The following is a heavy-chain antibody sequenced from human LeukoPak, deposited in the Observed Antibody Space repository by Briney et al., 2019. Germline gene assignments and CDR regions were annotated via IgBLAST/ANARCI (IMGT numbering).Heavy chain of an antibody. CDR3: ARDGPSDILTGRGYFDY. CDR1: GGSFSGYY. V-gene: IGHV4-34*01. CDR2: INHSGST. J-gene: IGHJ4*02. D-gene: IGHD3-9*01. Sequence: SETLSLTCAVYGGSFSGYYWSWIRQPPGKGLEWIGEINHSGSTNYNPSLKSRVTISVDTSKNQFSLKLSSVTAADTAVYYCARDGPSDILTGRGYFDYWGQGTLVTVSS.